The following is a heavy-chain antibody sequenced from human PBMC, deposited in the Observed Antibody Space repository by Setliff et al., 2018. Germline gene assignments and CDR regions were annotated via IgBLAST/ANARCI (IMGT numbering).Heavy chain of an antibody. CDR3: ARHRAEDYYGSGTIIWGWFDP. D-gene: IGHD3-10*01. J-gene: IGHJ5*02. Sequence: SETLSLTCTVSGGSISSGSYYWSWIRQPAGKGLEWIGRIYHSGSTYYNPSLKSRVTISVDTSKNQFSLKLSSVTAADTAVYYCARHRAEDYYGSGTIIWGWFDPWGQGTLVTVSS. CDR2: IYHSGST. CDR1: GGSISSGSYY. V-gene: IGHV4-61*02.